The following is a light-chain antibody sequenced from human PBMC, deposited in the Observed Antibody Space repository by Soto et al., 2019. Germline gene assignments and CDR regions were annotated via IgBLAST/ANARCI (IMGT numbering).Light chain of an antibody. J-gene: IGKJ4*01. Sequence: EIVMTQSPATLSVSPGERATLSCRASQSVNSMLAWYQQKPGQAPRLLIYGASTRATGIPARFSGSGSGTEFTLTISSLQSEDFAVYYCQQRKKWPPLTFGGGTKVDIK. V-gene: IGKV3-15*01. CDR2: GAS. CDR3: QQRKKWPPLT. CDR1: QSVNSM.